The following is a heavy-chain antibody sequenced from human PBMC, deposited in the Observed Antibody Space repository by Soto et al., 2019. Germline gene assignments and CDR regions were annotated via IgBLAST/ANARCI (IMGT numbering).Heavy chain of an antibody. Sequence: GESLKISCKGSGYSFTSYWIGWVRQMPGKGLEWMGIIYPGDSDTRYSPSFQGQVTISADKSISTAYLQWSSLRASDTAMYYCARQGYYGSGSYPSIYYYYYGMDVWGQGTTVTVSS. J-gene: IGHJ6*02. CDR1: GYSFTSYW. V-gene: IGHV5-51*01. CDR3: ARQGYYGSGSYPSIYYYYYGMDV. D-gene: IGHD3-10*01. CDR2: IYPGDSDT.